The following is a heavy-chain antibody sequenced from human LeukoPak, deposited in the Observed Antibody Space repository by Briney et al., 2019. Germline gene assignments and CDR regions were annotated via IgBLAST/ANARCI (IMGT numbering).Heavy chain of an antibody. J-gene: IGHJ4*02. CDR2: LYHSGSN. D-gene: IGHD3-10*01. Sequence: SGTLSLTCVVSGGSISIRNWWSWVRQAPGKGLEWSGELYHSGSNNYNPSLKSRVTISVDKSKNQFSLKLSSVTAADTAVYYCASSKPMEFGELDYWGQGTLVTVS. CDR1: GGSISIRNW. V-gene: IGHV4-4*02. CDR3: ASSKPMEFGELDY.